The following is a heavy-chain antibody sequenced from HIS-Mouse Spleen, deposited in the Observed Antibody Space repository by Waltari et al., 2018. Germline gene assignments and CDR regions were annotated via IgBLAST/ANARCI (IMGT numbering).Heavy chain of an antibody. Sequence: QLQLQESGPGLVKPSETLSLTCTVSGGSISSSSYYWGWIRQPPGKGLEWIGSNYYSVRTEYNPSLRSRVSRSVDTSKNQFSRKLSSVTAADTAVYYCARESPYSSSWYDWYFDLWGRGTLVTVSS. CDR3: ARESPYSSSWYDWYFDL. D-gene: IGHD6-13*01. J-gene: IGHJ2*01. CDR1: GGSISSSSYY. CDR2: NYYSVRT. V-gene: IGHV4-39*07.